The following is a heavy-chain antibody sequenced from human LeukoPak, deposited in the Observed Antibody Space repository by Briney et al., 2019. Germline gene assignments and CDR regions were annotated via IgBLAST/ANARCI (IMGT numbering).Heavy chain of an antibody. J-gene: IGHJ4*02. CDR3: ANGWGGYYADS. Sequence: GGSLRLSCAVSGLTSSSYAMTWVRQAPGKGLEWVSGISSSGGNTSYADFVRGRFTMSRDNSQNTVYLQMNSLSAEDTAIYYCANGWGGYYADSWGQGTLVTVSS. D-gene: IGHD3-3*01. CDR1: GLTSSSYA. V-gene: IGHV3-23*01. CDR2: ISSSGGNT.